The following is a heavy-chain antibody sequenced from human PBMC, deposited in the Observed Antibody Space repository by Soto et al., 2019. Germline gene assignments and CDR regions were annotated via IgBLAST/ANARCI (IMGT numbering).Heavy chain of an antibody. CDR3: AKAAAVAGWYYFDY. D-gene: IGHD6-19*01. CDR1: GFTFSSYA. V-gene: IGHV3-23*01. J-gene: IGHJ4*02. Sequence: EVQLLESGGGLVPPGGSLRLSCAASGFTFSSYAMSWVRQAPGKGLEWVSGTSNNGGSTYYADSVKGRFTISRDNSKNRLYLQMNSLRAEDTAVYYCAKAAAVAGWYYFDYWGQGTLVTVSS. CDR2: TSNNGGST.